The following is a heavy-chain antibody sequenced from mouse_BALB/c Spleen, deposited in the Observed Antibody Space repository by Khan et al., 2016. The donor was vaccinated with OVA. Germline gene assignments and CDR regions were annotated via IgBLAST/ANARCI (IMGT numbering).Heavy chain of an antibody. V-gene: IGHV2-9*02. CDR3: ARAYYYGAWFAY. D-gene: IGHD1-1*01. CDR2: IWAGGST. Sequence: QVQLKESGPGLVAPSQSLSITCTVSGFSLTTYGVHWVRQPPGKGLEWLGVIWAGGSTNYNSALMSRLSISKDYSKSQAFLKRNSLQADDTAMYYCARAYYYGAWFAYWGQGTLVTVSS. J-gene: IGHJ3*01. CDR1: GFSLTTYG.